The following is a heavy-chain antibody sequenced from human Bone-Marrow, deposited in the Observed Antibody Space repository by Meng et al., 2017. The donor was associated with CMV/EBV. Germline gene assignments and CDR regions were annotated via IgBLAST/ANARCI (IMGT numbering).Heavy chain of an antibody. Sequence: ASVKVSCKASGYTFTSYDINWVRQAPGQGLEWMGWINPNSGGTNYAQKFQGRVTMTRDTSISTAYMELSRLRSDDTAVYYCARSLRRSSSSSAGFDYWGQGTLVTVSS. D-gene: IGHD6-6*01. CDR2: INPNSGGT. J-gene: IGHJ4*02. CDR1: GYTFTSYD. CDR3: ARSLRRSSSSSAGFDY. V-gene: IGHV1-2*02.